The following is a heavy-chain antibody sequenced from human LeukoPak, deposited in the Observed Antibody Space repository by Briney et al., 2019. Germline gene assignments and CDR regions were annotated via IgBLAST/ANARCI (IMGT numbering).Heavy chain of an antibody. D-gene: IGHD1-26*01. Sequence: SSETLSLTCTVSGGSISTYYWNWLRQAPGKGLEWIGYIDYSGTANINPSLKSRGTLSIDTSRNQFSLKLDSVTAADTAVYYCARAGGSYSFDYWGQGTRVTVSS. V-gene: IGHV4-59*01. CDR1: GGSISTYY. CDR2: IDYSGTA. CDR3: ARAGGSYSFDY. J-gene: IGHJ4*02.